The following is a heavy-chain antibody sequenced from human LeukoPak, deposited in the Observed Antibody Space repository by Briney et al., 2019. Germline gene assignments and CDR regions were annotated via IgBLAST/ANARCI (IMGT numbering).Heavy chain of an antibody. CDR3: ARSVRDGYNFLF. J-gene: IGHJ4*02. Sequence: ASVKVSCKASGYTFTSYAMHWVRQAPGQRLEWMGWINAGNGNTKYSQKFQGRVTITRDTSASTAYMELSSLRSEDAAVYYCARSVRDGYNFLFWGQGTLVTVSS. CDR2: INAGNGNT. CDR1: GYTFTSYA. V-gene: IGHV1-3*01. D-gene: IGHD5-12*01.